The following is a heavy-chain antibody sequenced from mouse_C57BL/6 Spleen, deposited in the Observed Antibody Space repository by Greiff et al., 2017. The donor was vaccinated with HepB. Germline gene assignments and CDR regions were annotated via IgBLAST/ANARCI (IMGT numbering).Heavy chain of an antibody. CDR3: ARGGYDYDVYWYFDV. CDR2: ISSGSSTI. CDR1: GFTFSDYG. V-gene: IGHV5-17*01. Sequence: EVQLVESGGGLVKPGGSLKLSCAASGFTFSDYGMHWVRQAPEKGLEWVAYISSGSSTIYYADTVKGRFTISRDNAKNTLFLQMTSLRSEDTAMYYCARGGYDYDVYWYFDVWGTGTTVTVSS. D-gene: IGHD2-4*01. J-gene: IGHJ1*03.